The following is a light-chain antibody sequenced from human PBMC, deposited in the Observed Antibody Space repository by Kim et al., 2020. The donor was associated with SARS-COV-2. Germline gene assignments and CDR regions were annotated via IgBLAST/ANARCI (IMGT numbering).Light chain of an antibody. V-gene: IGLV3-21*04. CDR1: NIGSKS. J-gene: IGLJ2*01. Sequence: VAPGKRARVTCGGNNIGSKSVHWYQRKPGQAPVLVIYYDSDRPSGIPERFSGSNSGNTATLTISRVEAGDEADYYCQVWDSSSAVVFGGGTQLTVL. CDR2: YDS. CDR3: QVWDSSSAVV.